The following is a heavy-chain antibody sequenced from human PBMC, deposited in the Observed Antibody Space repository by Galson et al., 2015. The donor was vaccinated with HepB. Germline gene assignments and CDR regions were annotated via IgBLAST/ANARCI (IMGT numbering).Heavy chain of an antibody. V-gene: IGHV3-53*01. CDR3: ASSIVAGTQPLEY. J-gene: IGHJ4*01. Sequence: SLRLSCAASGFTFSDYYMSWVRQAPGRGLEWVSVIYSGGTTHYADSVKGRFAISRDSSKNTVYLQMNSLRVEDTAVYYCASSIVAGTQPLEYWGQGTLVTVSS. D-gene: IGHD6-19*01. CDR2: IYSGGTT. CDR1: GFTFSDYY.